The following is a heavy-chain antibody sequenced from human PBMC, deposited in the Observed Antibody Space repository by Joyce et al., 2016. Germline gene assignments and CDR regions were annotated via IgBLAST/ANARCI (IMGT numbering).Heavy chain of an antibody. CDR2: MNPNIGNT. CDR1: GYTFTSYD. CDR3: ARERNFGDLSFDP. V-gene: IGHV1-8*01. Sequence: QVRLVQSGAEVKKPGASVKVSCKASGYTFTSYDINWVRLATGQGLGGMGLMNPNIGNTGSAQKFQGRVTMTRNTSISTAYMELSSLRSEDTAVYYCARERNFGDLSFDPWGQGTLVTVSS. D-gene: IGHD4-17*01. J-gene: IGHJ5*02.